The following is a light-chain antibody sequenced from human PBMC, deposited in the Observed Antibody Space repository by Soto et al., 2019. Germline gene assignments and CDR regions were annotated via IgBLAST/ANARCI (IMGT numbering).Light chain of an antibody. CDR3: CSYAGSSTYV. V-gene: IGLV2-23*01. CDR2: EGS. J-gene: IGLJ1*01. Sequence: QSVLTQPASVSGSPGQSITISCTVTSSDVGSYNLVSWYQQHPGKAPKLMIYEGSKRPSGVSNRFSGSESGNTASLTISGLQAEDEADYYCCSYAGSSTYVFGTGTKVTVL. CDR1: SSDVGSYNL.